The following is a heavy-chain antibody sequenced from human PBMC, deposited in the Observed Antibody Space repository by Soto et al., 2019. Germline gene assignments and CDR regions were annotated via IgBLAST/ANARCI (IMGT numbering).Heavy chain of an antibody. J-gene: IGHJ4*02. CDR1: GFTFDDYA. Sequence: GGSLRLSCAASGFTFDDYAMHWVRQAPGKGLEWVSGISWNSGSIGYADSVKGRFTISRDNAKNSLYLQMNSLRAEDTALYYCAKDISDFWSGPFDYWGQGTLVTVSS. D-gene: IGHD3-3*01. CDR2: ISWNSGSI. V-gene: IGHV3-9*01. CDR3: AKDISDFWSGPFDY.